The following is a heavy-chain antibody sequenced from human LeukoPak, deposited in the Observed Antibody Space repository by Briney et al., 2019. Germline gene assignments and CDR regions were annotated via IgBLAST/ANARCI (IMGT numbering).Heavy chain of an antibody. D-gene: IGHD6-13*01. J-gene: IGHJ6*02. CDR3: ARESSSWRGRAYYYYGMDV. CDR2: IIPIFGTA. Sequence: SVKVSCKASGGTFSSYAISWVRQAPGQGLEWMGGIIPIFGTANYAQKFQGGVTITADESTSTAYMELSSLRSEDTAVYYCARESSSWRGRAYYYYGMDVWGQGTTVTVSS. V-gene: IGHV1-69*01. CDR1: GGTFSSYA.